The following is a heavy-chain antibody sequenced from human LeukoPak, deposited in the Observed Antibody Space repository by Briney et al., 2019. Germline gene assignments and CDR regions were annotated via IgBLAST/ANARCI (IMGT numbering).Heavy chain of an antibody. CDR3: AKAHDTGWYYFDY. CDR2: ISSDGSNE. D-gene: IGHD2-15*01. CDR1: GFTFSSYA. Sequence: GGSLRLSCAASGFTFSSYAMHWVRQAPGKGLVWVAVISSDGSNEYYADSVKGRFTLSRDNSKHTLYLQMISLRVEDTAVYYCAKAHDTGWYYFDYWGQGTLVTVSS. J-gene: IGHJ4*02. V-gene: IGHV3-30*04.